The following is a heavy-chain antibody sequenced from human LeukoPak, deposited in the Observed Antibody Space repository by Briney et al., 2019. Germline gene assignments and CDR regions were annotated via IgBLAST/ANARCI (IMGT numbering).Heavy chain of an antibody. Sequence: PSETLSLTCTVSGGSFRSYYWTWIRQTPGKGLEWIGHIYYSGNPTYNPSLKSRFTISVDPSKNRVALKVRSVTTEDTAVYYCASQRGYAYGFDSWGQGTRVTVSP. J-gene: IGHJ4*02. D-gene: IGHD5-18*01. V-gene: IGHV4-59*08. CDR1: GGSFRSYY. CDR2: IYYSGNP. CDR3: ASQRGYAYGFDS.